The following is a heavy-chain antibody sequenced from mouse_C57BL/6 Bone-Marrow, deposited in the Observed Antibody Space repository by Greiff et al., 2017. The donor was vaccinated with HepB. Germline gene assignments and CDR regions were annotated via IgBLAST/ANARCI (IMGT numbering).Heavy chain of an antibody. J-gene: IGHJ1*03. Sequence: VQLKESGPVLVKPGASVKMSCKASGYTFTDYYMNWVKQSHGKSLEWIGVINPYNGGTSYNQKFKGKATLTVDKSSSTAYMELNSLTSEDSAVYYCARRGDYYGSNWYFDVWGTGTTVTVSS. CDR3: ARRGDYYGSNWYFDV. CDR2: INPYNGGT. V-gene: IGHV1-19*01. CDR1: GYTFTDYY. D-gene: IGHD1-1*01.